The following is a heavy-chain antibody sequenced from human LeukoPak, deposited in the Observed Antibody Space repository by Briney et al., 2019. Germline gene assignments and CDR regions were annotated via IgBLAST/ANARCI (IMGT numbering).Heavy chain of an antibody. D-gene: IGHD2-15*01. CDR3: ARGRAAKLDY. Sequence: SETLSLTCTVSGGSISGYYWSWIRQPAGKGLEWIGHIYTSGSTNYNPSLKSRVTMSVDTSNNQFSLKLSSVTAADTAVYYCARGRAAKLDYWGQGTLVTVSS. CDR2: IYTSGST. V-gene: IGHV4-4*07. J-gene: IGHJ4*02. CDR1: GGSISGYY.